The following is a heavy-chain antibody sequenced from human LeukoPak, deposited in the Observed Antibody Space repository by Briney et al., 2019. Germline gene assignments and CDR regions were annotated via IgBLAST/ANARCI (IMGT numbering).Heavy chain of an antibody. CDR2: IYTSGST. J-gene: IGHJ3*02. CDR3: ATHDVLDAFDI. V-gene: IGHV4-4*07. CDR1: GHFISNYY. Sequence: PSQTLSLTCTVSGHFISNYYWSWIRQPAGKGPEWIGRIYTSGSTNYNPSLKSRVTMSVDTSNNQFSLKLSSVTAADTAVYYCATHDVLDAFDIWGQGTKVTVSS. D-gene: IGHD3-16*01.